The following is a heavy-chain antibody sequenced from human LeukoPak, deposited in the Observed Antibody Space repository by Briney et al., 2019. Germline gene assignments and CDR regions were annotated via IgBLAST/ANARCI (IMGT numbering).Heavy chain of an antibody. Sequence: ASVKVSCKASGYTFTSYAMNWVRQAPGQGLEWMGWINTNTGNPTYAQGFTGRFVFSLDTSVSTAYLQISSLKAEDTAVYYCARDCYYDILTGSVEFDPWGQGTLVTVSS. V-gene: IGHV7-4-1*02. D-gene: IGHD3-9*01. CDR3: ARDCYYDILTGSVEFDP. CDR2: INTNTGNP. J-gene: IGHJ5*02. CDR1: GYTFTSYA.